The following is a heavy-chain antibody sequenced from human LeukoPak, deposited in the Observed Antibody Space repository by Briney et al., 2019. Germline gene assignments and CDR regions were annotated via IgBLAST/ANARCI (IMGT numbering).Heavy chain of an antibody. CDR1: GGPINRYF. J-gene: IGHJ5*02. CDR3: ATGRGDYVNH. V-gene: IGHV4-59*13. CDR2: IHYRAST. Sequence: PSETLSLTGTVSGGPINRYFWTWIGKPPGRRREWIGYIHYRASTDYTLSLKSRVTMSVVTSKNQFSLELSSVTAADTAVYYCATGRGDYVNHWGQGTLVTVSS. D-gene: IGHD3-16*01.